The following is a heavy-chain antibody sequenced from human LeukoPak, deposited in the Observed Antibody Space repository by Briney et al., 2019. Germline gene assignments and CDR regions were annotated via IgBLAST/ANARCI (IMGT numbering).Heavy chain of an antibody. CDR2: IIPIFGTA. V-gene: IGHV1-69*01. D-gene: IGHD3-10*01. Sequence: ASVKVSCKASGGTFSSYAISWVRQAPGQGLEWMGGIIPIFGTANYAQKFQGRVTITADEPTSTAYMELSSLRSEDTAVYYCARAAGSGSYYNFYWFDPWGQGTLVTVSS. J-gene: IGHJ5*02. CDR3: ARAAGSGSYYNFYWFDP. CDR1: GGTFSSYA.